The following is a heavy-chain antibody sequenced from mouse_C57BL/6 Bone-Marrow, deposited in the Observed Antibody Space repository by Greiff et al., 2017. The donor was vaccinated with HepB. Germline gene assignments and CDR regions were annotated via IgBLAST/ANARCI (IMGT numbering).Heavy chain of an antibody. V-gene: IGHV1-26*01. Sequence: VQLQQSGPELVKPGASVKISCKASGYTFTDYYMNWVKQSHGKSLEWIGDINPNNGGTSYNQKFKGKATLTVDKSSSTAYMELRSLTSEDSAVYYCALITTPRDYYAMDYWGQGTSVTVSS. CDR1: GYTFTDYY. CDR2: INPNNGGT. D-gene: IGHD1-1*01. CDR3: ALITTPRDYYAMDY. J-gene: IGHJ4*01.